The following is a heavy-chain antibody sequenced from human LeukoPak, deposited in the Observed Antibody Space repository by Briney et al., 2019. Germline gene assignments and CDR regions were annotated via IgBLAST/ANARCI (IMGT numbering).Heavy chain of an antibody. Sequence: ASVKVSCKASGGTFSSYAISWVRQAPGQGLEWMGRIIPIFGIANYAQKFQGRVTINAGKSTSTAYMELSSLRSKDTAVYYCALRYCSGGSCYSGAWFDPWGQGTLVTVSS. D-gene: IGHD2-15*01. V-gene: IGHV1-69*04. CDR1: GGTFSSYA. J-gene: IGHJ5*02. CDR3: ALRYCSGGSCYSGAWFDP. CDR2: IIPIFGIA.